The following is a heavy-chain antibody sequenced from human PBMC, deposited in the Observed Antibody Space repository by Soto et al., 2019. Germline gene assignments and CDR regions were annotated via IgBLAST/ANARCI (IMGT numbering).Heavy chain of an antibody. D-gene: IGHD3-10*01. Sequence: PSETLSLTCTVSGGSISSYYWSWIRQPPGKGLEWIGYIYYSGSTNYNPSLKSRVTISVDTSKNQFSLKLSSVTAADTAVYYCARGVGSGSYYNVGLRVDYGMDVWGQGTTVTVAS. CDR2: IYYSGST. V-gene: IGHV4-59*01. J-gene: IGHJ6*02. CDR1: GGSISSYY. CDR3: ARGVGSGSYYNVGLRVDYGMDV.